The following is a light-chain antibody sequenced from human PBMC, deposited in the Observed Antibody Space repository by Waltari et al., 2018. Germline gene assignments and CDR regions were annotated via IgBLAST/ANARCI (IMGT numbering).Light chain of an antibody. J-gene: IGKJ1*01. Sequence: DVVVTQSPLSLPVNPGQPASMSCRSSQILLYRDGYTYLNWFHQRPGQSPRRLIYRVSSRDSGVPDRFSGSGSGADFTLNISRVEAEDVGVYYCMQGAHWPPTFGQGTNLDIK. CDR1: QILLYRDGYTY. CDR2: RVS. CDR3: MQGAHWPPT. V-gene: IGKV2-30*01.